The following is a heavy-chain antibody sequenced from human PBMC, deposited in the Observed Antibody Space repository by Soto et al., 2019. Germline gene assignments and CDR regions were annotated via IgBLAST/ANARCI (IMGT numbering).Heavy chain of an antibody. CDR3: TAPGVGATYNWFDP. Sequence: GGSLRLSCAASGFTFSGSAMHWVRQASGKGLEWVGRIRSKANSYATAYAASVKGRFTISRDDSKNTAYLQMTSLKTEDTAVYYCTAPGVGATYNWFDPWGQGTLVTVSS. CDR2: IRSKANSYAT. CDR1: GFTFSGSA. V-gene: IGHV3-73*01. D-gene: IGHD1-26*01. J-gene: IGHJ5*02.